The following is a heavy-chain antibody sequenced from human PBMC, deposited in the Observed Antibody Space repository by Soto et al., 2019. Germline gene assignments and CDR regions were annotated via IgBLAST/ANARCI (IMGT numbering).Heavy chain of an antibody. D-gene: IGHD3-16*01. Sequence: GASVKVSCKAIGYSFTSHYIHWVRQAPGQMLEWMGTIYPGGVNIGYAQKFQGRVTMTTDTSTSTAYMELRSLRSDDTAVYYCARDGALGENYYYYGMDVWGQGTTVTVSS. J-gene: IGHJ6*02. V-gene: IGHV1-46*01. CDR1: GYSFTSHY. CDR2: IYPGGVNI. CDR3: ARDGALGENYYYYGMDV.